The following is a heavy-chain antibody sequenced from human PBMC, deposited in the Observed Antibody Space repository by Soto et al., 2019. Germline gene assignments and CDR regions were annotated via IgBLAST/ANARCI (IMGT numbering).Heavy chain of an antibody. Sequence: SETLSLTCTVSGGSISSYYWSWIRQPPGKGLEWIGYIYYSGSTNYNPSLKSRVTISVDTSKNQFSLKLSSVPAADTAVYYCATGYDYDFWSGYYSYYYYYMDVWGKGTTVTVSS. CDR2: IYYSGST. D-gene: IGHD3-3*01. CDR1: GGSISSYY. J-gene: IGHJ6*03. V-gene: IGHV4-59*08. CDR3: ATGYDYDFWSGYYSYYYYYMDV.